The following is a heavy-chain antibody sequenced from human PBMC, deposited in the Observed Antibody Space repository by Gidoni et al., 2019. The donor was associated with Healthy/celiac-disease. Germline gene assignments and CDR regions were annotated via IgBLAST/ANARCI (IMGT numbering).Heavy chain of an antibody. V-gene: IGHV2-26*01. CDR1: GFSLSNARMG. Sequence: QVTLKESGPVLVKPTETLTLTCTVSGFSLSNARMGVSWIRQPPGKALEWLAHIFSNDEKSYSTSLKSRLTISKDTSKSQVVLTMTNMDPVDTATYYCARISLLYRFDPWGQGTLVTVSS. CDR3: ARISLLYRFDP. J-gene: IGHJ5*02. D-gene: IGHD2-2*02. CDR2: IFSNDEK.